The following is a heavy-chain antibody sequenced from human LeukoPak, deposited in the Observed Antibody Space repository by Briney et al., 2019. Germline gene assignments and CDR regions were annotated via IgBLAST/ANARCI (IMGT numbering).Heavy chain of an antibody. CDR1: GYTFTSYD. D-gene: IGHD5-24*01. CDR3: ARGRGDGYNLYYYCMDV. Sequence: ASVKVSCKASGYTFTSYDINWVRQATGQGLEWMGWMNPNSGNTGYAQKFQGRVTMTRNTSISTAYMELSSLRSEETAVYYWARGRGDGYNLYYYCMDVWGKGTTVTVSS. J-gene: IGHJ6*03. V-gene: IGHV1-8*01. CDR2: MNPNSGNT.